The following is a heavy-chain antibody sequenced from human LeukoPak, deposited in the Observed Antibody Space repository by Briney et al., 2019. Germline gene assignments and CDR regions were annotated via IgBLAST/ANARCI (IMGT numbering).Heavy chain of an antibody. CDR1: GVIVSRNF. D-gene: IGHD6-19*01. CDR2: MYAGGTT. CDR3: ARGSGSGWPLDR. V-gene: IGHV3-53*01. J-gene: IGHJ5*02. Sequence: GGSLRLSCAASGVIVSRNFMSWVRQAPGKGLQWVAIMYAGGTTDYSDSVRGRVRISRDSSNNTLSLQINSLRAEDTAVYYCARGSGSGWPLDRWGQGALVTVSS.